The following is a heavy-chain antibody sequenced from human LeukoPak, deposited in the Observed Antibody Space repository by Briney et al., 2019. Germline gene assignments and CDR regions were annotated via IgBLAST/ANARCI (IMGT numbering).Heavy chain of an antibody. J-gene: IGHJ4*02. CDR2: IKSKTSGGTT. D-gene: IGHD1-7*01. Sequence: GGSLRLSCAASGFTFSNAWMSWVRQAPGKGLEWVGLIKSKTSGGTTHYAAPVQGRFTISRDDSKNTLFLQVISLKAEDTGVYYCAKVGTKSNFDYWGQGTLVTVSS. CDR3: AKVGTKSNFDY. CDR1: GFTFSNAW. V-gene: IGHV3-15*01.